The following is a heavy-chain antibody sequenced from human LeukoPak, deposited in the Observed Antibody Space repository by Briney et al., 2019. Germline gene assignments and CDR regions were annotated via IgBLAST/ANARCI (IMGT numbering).Heavy chain of an antibody. CDR3: AKVVNYYYMDV. CDR2: INQDGSDK. J-gene: IGHJ6*03. D-gene: IGHD2-21*01. Sequence: GGSLRLSCAASGFTFSTYWMSWVRQAPGKGLEWVANINQDGSDKYYVDSLKGQFTISRDNARNSLYLQMNSLRADDTAVYYRAKVVNYYYMDVWGKGTTVTVSS. V-gene: IGHV3-7*01. CDR1: GFTFSTYW.